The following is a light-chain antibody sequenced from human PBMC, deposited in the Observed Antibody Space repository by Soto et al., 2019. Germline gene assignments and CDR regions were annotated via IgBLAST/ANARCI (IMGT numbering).Light chain of an antibody. CDR3: QHYNNSPCT. CDR2: GAS. V-gene: IGKV1-8*01. J-gene: IGKJ1*01. CDR1: QGVGRY. Sequence: AIQMTQSPSSLSASAGDRVAIACRASQGVGRYLAWYQQKPGPAPKLLIYGASTLQRGVPSRFSGGGSGTDFTLTISCLQSEDFATYYCQHYNNSPCTFGQGTKVDIK.